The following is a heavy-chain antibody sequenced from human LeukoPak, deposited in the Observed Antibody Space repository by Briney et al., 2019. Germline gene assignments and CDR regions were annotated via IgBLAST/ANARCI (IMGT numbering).Heavy chain of an antibody. Sequence: GGSLRLSCAASGFTFSSYAMSWVRQAPGKGLEWVSGISGSGGYTYYVDSVKGRFTISRDNSKNTLYLQMNSLRAEDTAVYYCARTDEYSSSSYFDYWGQGTLVTVSS. D-gene: IGHD6-6*01. CDR2: ISGSGGYT. CDR3: ARTDEYSSSSYFDY. J-gene: IGHJ4*02. V-gene: IGHV3-23*01. CDR1: GFTFSSYA.